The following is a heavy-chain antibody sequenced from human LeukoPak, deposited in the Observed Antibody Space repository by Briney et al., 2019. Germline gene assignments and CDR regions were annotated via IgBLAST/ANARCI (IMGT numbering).Heavy chain of an antibody. CDR1: GFTFRSHA. CDR3: MTAAGYNFGQY. Sequence: GGSLRLSCVGSGFTFRSHAMSWVRQAPEKGLEFVSGIYENGGTTYYADSAKGRFTISRDNSKNTLYLQMNSLRAEDTAIYYCMTAAGYNFGQYWGQGTLVTVSS. V-gene: IGHV3-23*01. J-gene: IGHJ4*02. D-gene: IGHD5-18*01. CDR2: IYENGGTT.